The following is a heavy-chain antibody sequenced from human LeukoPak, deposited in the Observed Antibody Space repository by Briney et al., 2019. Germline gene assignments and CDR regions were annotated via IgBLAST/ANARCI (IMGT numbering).Heavy chain of an antibody. V-gene: IGHV4-30-2*01. J-gene: IGHJ5*02. CDR1: GGSISSGGYS. D-gene: IGHD3-16*01. CDR3: ARYDREAWFDP. CDR2: IYHSGGT. Sequence: SSQTLSLTCAVSGGSISSGGYSWSWIRQPPGKGLEWIGYIYHSGGTYYNPSLKSRVTISVDTSKNQFFLKLSSVTAADTAVYYCARYDREAWFDPWGQGTLVTVSS.